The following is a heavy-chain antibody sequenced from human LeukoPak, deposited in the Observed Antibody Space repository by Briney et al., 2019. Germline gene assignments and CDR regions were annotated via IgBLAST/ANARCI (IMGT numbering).Heavy chain of an antibody. J-gene: IGHJ3*02. Sequence: ASVKVSCRASGYTFTGYYMHWVRQAPRQGREWMGWINPNSGGTNYAQKFQGRVTMTRDTSISTAYMELSRLRSDDTAVYYCARDPSMIVVLHAFDIWGQGTMVTVSS. CDR1: GYTFTGYY. V-gene: IGHV1-2*02. CDR2: INPNSGGT. CDR3: ARDPSMIVVLHAFDI. D-gene: IGHD3-22*01.